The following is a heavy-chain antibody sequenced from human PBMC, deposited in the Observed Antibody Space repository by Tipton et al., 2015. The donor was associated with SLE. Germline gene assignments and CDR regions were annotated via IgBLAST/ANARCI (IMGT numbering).Heavy chain of an antibody. CDR2: IYYSGST. J-gene: IGHJ4*02. CDR3: ARPTGDNFDY. Sequence: TLSLTCTVSGGSISNSTYYWGWIRQPPGKGLEWIGSIYYSGSTYYNPSLKSRVTISVDTSKNQFSLKLSSVTAADTAVYYCARPTGDNFDYWGQGILVTVPS. CDR1: GGSISNSTYY. D-gene: IGHD7-27*01. V-gene: IGHV4-39*01.